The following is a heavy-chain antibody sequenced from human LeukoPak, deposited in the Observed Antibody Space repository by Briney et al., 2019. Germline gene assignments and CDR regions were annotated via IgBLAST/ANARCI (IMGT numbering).Heavy chain of an antibody. J-gene: IGHJ5*02. CDR3: ARRIQLWLLGSLEGWFDP. CDR1: GFTVSSNY. Sequence: GGSLRLSCAASGFTVSSNYMSWVRQAPGKGLEWVSVIYSGGSTYYADSVKGRFTISRDNSKNTLYLQMNSLRAEDTAVYYCARRIQLWLLGSLEGWFDPWGQGTLVTVSS. CDR2: IYSGGST. D-gene: IGHD5-18*01. V-gene: IGHV3-66*04.